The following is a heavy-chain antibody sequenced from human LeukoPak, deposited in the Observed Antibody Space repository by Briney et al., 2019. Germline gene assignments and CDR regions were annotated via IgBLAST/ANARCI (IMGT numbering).Heavy chain of an antibody. Sequence: GGSLRLSCAASGFTFSSYEMNWVRQAPGKGLEWVSSISSSSSYIYYADSVKGRFTISRDNAKNSLYLQMNSLRAEDTAVYYCARGSMVARFDYWGQGTLVTVSS. J-gene: IGHJ4*02. CDR3: ARGSMVARFDY. D-gene: IGHD2-15*01. CDR1: GFTFSSYE. V-gene: IGHV3-21*01. CDR2: ISSSSSYI.